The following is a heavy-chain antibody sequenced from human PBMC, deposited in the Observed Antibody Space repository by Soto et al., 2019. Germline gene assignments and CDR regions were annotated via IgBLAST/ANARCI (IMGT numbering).Heavy chain of an antibody. Sequence: EVQLVESGGGLVQPGGSLRLSCAVSGLTFSSYWMHWVRQAPGKGLVWVSRISRDGSTTTYADSVKGRFTISRDTAKNTLYLQVHSLRAEDTAVYYCTSTGASAIIHSYGLDAWGKGTTVTVSS. V-gene: IGHV3-74*01. CDR2: ISRDGSTT. CDR3: TSTGASAIIHSYGLDA. D-gene: IGHD6-13*01. CDR1: GLTFSSYW. J-gene: IGHJ6*04.